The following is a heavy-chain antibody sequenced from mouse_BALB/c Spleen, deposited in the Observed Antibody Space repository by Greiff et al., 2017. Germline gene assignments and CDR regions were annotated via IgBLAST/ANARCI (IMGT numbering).Heavy chain of an antibody. CDR3: ARERPYAMDY. Sequence: EVKLVESGPGLVKPSQSLSLTCSVTGYSITSGYYWNWIRQFPGNKLGWMGYISYDGSNNYNPSLKNRISITRDTSKNQFFLKLNSVTTEDTATYYCARERPYAMDYWGQGTSVTVSA. CDR2: ISYDGSN. V-gene: IGHV3-6*02. J-gene: IGHJ4*01. CDR1: GYSITSGYY.